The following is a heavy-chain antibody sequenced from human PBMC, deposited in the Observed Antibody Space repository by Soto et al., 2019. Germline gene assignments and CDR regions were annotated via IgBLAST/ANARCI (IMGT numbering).Heavy chain of an antibody. Sequence: EVQLVESGGGLVQPGESLRLTCAASGFSLINYWMSWVRQVPLKGLEWVANIKQDESRTFYLDPARGRFTTTRDKASNAMNQQISRLTAEDTALYLCARDVNRRESTYSLYAFEIWGESTMVTVS. CDR1: GFSLINYW. V-gene: IGHV3-7*05. J-gene: IGHJ3*02. D-gene: IGHD2-15*01. CDR3: ARDVNRRESTYSLYAFEI. CDR2: IKQDESRT.